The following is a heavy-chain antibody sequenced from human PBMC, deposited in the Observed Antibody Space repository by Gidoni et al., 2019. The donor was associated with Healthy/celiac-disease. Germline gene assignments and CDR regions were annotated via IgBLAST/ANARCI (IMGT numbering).Heavy chain of an antibody. CDR2: IIPILGIA. Sequence: QVQLVQSGAEVKKPGSSVKVSCKASGGTFRSYAISWVRQAPGQGLEWMGRIIPILGIANYAQKFQGRVTITADKSTSTAYMELSSLRSEDTAVYYCASDISCSSTSCHHYYYGMDVWGQGTTVTVSS. V-gene: IGHV1-69*04. CDR1: GGTFRSYA. D-gene: IGHD2-2*01. J-gene: IGHJ6*02. CDR3: ASDISCSSTSCHHYYYGMDV.